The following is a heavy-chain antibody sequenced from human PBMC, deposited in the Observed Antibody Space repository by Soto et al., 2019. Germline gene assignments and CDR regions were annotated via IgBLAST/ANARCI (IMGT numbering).Heavy chain of an antibody. CDR3: TRHGSGDYFLFDP. CDR2: ASPDGTST. CDR1: GFTFSNFW. V-gene: IGHV3-74*01. D-gene: IGHD4-17*01. J-gene: IGHJ5*02. Sequence: EVQLVESGGGLVQPGGSLRLSCAASGFTFSNFWMHWVRQAPGKGLEWVSRASPDGTSTSYAGSVKGRFTISRDNAKNTLFMQMNSLRAEDTAVYYCTRHGSGDYFLFDPWGQGTLVTVSS.